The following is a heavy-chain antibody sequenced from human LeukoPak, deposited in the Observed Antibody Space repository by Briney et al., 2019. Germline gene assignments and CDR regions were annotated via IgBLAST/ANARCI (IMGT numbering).Heavy chain of an antibody. CDR3: ARDNYDSSGYYEERAFDI. D-gene: IGHD3-22*01. Sequence: GGSLRLSCAASGFTFSSYWMSWVRQAPGKGLEWVANIKQDGSEEYYVDSVKGRFTISRDNAKNSLYLQMNSLRAEDTAVYYCARDNYDSSGYYEERAFDIWGQGTMVTVSS. J-gene: IGHJ3*02. V-gene: IGHV3-7*01. CDR2: IKQDGSEE. CDR1: GFTFSSYW.